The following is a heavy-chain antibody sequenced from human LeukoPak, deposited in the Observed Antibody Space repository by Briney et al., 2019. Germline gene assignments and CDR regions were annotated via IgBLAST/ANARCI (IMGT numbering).Heavy chain of an antibody. J-gene: IGHJ4*02. CDR1: GFIFRDYW. V-gene: IGHV3-7*01. D-gene: IGHD6-19*01. CDR3: AGPPQAGPFDY. CDR2: INPDGSDK. Sequence: GGSLRLSCAGSGFIFRDYWLTWVRQAPGKGLQWVANINPDGSDKNYVDSLRGRFTTFRDNAKNLLFLQMNSLRVEDTAVYYCAGPPQAGPFDYWGQGTLVTVSS.